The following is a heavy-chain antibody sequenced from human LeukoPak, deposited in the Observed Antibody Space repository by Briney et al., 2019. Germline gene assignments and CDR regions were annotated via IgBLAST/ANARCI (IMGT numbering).Heavy chain of an antibody. CDR1: GFTFSSYW. Sequence: GGSLRLSCAASGFTFSSYWMNWVRQAPGKGLEWVANIKQDGSEKYYVDSVQGRFTISRDNAKNSLYLQMNSLRAEDTAVYYCARDWWTVTQGDYWGQGTLVTVSS. D-gene: IGHD4-17*01. V-gene: IGHV3-7*01. CDR2: IKQDGSEK. J-gene: IGHJ4*02. CDR3: ARDWWTVTQGDY.